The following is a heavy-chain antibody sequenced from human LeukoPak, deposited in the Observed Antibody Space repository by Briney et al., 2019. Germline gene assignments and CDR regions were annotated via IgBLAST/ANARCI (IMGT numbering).Heavy chain of an antibody. CDR2: INHSGSA. V-gene: IGHV4-34*01. CDR3: ARGGRGVPAARRFKGGNWFDS. D-gene: IGHD2-2*01. J-gene: IGHJ5*01. CDR1: GESFSGHF. Sequence: PSETLSLTXAVYGESFSGHFWIWIRQPPGKGLEWIGEINHSGSANYNPSLKSRVTISVDTSKNQFSLRVNSATAADTAVYYCARGGRGVPAARRFKGGNWFDSWGQGTLVTVFS.